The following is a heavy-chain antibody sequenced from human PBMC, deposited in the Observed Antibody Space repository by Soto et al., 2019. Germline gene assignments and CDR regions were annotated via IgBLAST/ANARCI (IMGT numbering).Heavy chain of an antibody. Sequence: SETLSLTCTVSGGSISSSSYYWGWIRQPPGKGLEWIGSIYYSGSTYYNPSLKSRVTISVDTSKNQFSLKLSSVTAADTAVYYCARRGDIVVVVAATAFDIWGQGTMVTV. CDR2: IYYSGST. CDR1: GGSISSSSYY. J-gene: IGHJ3*02. V-gene: IGHV4-39*01. CDR3: ARRGDIVVVVAATAFDI. D-gene: IGHD2-15*01.